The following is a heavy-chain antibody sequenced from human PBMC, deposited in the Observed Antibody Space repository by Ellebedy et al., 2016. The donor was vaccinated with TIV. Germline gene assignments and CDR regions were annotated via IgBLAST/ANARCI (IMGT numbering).Heavy chain of an antibody. CDR1: GFTFDDYT. CDR2: IRSKDYDGTT. V-gene: IGHV3-49*04. D-gene: IGHD1-1*01. J-gene: IGHJ4*02. Sequence: GESLKISCTASGFTFDDYTMSWVRQAPGRGLECVGFIRSKDYDGTTEYAASVKGRFTISRDDSRSIVYLQMNSLKASDAAVYYCARHYSTTGFLDVWGQGTLVTVSS. CDR3: ARHYSTTGFLDV.